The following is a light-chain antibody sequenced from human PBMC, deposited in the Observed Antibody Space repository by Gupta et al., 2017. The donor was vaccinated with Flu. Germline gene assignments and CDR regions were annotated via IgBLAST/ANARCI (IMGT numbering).Light chain of an antibody. V-gene: IGLV1-47*01. CDR1: RSNIGINY. CDR2: TDD. CDR3: AAWDDSLSLWV. Sequence: TISCSGTRSNIGINYVYWYQPLPGTAPKLLICTDDQRPSGVPDRFSGSKTGTSASLAISGLRSEDEGDYYCAAWDDSLSLWVFGGGTKLTVL. J-gene: IGLJ3*02.